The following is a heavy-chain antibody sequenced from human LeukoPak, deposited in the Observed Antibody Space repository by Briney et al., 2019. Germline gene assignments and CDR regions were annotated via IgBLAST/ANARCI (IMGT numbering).Heavy chain of an antibody. CDR1: GFTFSSYA. J-gene: IGHJ4*02. CDR3: ANLQGYSYGPDFDY. V-gene: IGHV3-23*01. Sequence: PGGSLRLCCAASGFTFSSYAMSWVRQAPGRGLGWVSAISGSGGSTYYAASVKGRFTISRDNSKNTLYLQMNSVRAEDTAVYYCANLQGYSYGPDFDYWGQGTLVTVSS. CDR2: ISGSGGST. D-gene: IGHD5-18*01.